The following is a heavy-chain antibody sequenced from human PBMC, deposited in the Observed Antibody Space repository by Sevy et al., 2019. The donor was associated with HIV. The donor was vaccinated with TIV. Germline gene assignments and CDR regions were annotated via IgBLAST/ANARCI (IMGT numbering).Heavy chain of an antibody. Sequence: GGSLRLSCAASGFTFSSYAMNWVRQAPGKGLQWVSAISGADSSTYYADSEKGRFTISRDNSKNTLYLQMNSLRAEDTAIYYCAKDVVVLIGDAFDIWGQGTMVTVS. CDR1: GFTFSSYA. V-gene: IGHV3-23*01. J-gene: IGHJ3*02. D-gene: IGHD3-22*01. CDR3: AKDVVVLIGDAFDI. CDR2: ISGADSST.